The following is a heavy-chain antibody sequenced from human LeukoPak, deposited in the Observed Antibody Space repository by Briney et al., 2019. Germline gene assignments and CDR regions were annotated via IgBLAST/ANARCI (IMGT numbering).Heavy chain of an antibody. J-gene: IGHJ4*02. CDR3: AKANWVSNADAVW. D-gene: IGHD1-1*01. CDR2: IRGGGDP. CDR1: GCTFSNYA. V-gene: IGHV3-23*01. Sequence: GGYLRLSCAASGCTFSNYAMRWVRRAPARGLEWVSGIRGGGDPFYADSVKGRFTLSRDDSRNTVYLQLNDLSVEDTAVYYCAKANWVSNADAVWWGQGTSVTVSS.